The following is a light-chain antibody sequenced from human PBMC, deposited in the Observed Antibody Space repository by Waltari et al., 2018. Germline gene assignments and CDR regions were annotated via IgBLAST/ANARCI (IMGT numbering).Light chain of an antibody. CDR1: QSVSRT. Sequence: EIVLTQSPGTLSLSPGERATLSCRASQSVSRTLAWYQQKPGQAPTLLIYGASIRATGIPDRFTGSGSGTDFSLTISSLEPEDFAVYYCQQRSNWPRTFGQGTKVEI. V-gene: IGKV3-11*01. J-gene: IGKJ1*01. CDR3: QQRSNWPRT. CDR2: GAS.